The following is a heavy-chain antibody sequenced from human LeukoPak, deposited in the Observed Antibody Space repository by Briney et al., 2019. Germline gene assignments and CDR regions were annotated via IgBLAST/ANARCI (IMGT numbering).Heavy chain of an antibody. Sequence: GESLKISCKGSGYSFTTYWIAWVRQVPGRALEWMGIIYPGDSDTRYSPSFEGQVTFSADKSINTAYLQWSSLKASDTAIHYCARVVNLSFDYWGQGTLVTASS. CDR1: GYSFTTYW. V-gene: IGHV5-51*01. D-gene: IGHD2-15*01. J-gene: IGHJ4*02. CDR3: ARVVNLSFDY. CDR2: IYPGDSDT.